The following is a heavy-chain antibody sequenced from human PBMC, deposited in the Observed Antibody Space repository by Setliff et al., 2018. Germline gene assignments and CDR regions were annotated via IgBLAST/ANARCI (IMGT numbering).Heavy chain of an antibody. V-gene: IGHV1-46*01. CDR3: ARDPGYCSGGSCYSGAFDI. J-gene: IGHJ3*02. D-gene: IGHD2-15*01. CDR2: INPSGGST. CDR1: GYTFTGYY. Sequence: ASVKVSCKASGYTFTGYYMHWVRQAPGQGLEWMGIINPSGGSTSYAQKFQGRVTMTRDTSTSTVYMELSSLRSKDTAVYYCARDPGYCSGGSCYSGAFDIWGQGTMVTVSS.